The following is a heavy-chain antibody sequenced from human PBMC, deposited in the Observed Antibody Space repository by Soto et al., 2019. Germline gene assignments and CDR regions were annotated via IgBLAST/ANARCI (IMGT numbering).Heavy chain of an antibody. CDR2: ISYDGSNE. J-gene: IGHJ1*01. V-gene: IGHV3-30-3*01. D-gene: IGHD3-22*01. CDR1: RFTFSIYA. CDR3: ARDFDADSSGSYGY. Sequence: WGSLRLSCAASRFTFSIYAMHWVRQAPGKGLEWVAVISYDGSNEYYADSVKGRFTISRDNSKNTLYLQMNSLRAEDTAVYYCARDFDADSSGSYGYWGQGTLVTVFS.